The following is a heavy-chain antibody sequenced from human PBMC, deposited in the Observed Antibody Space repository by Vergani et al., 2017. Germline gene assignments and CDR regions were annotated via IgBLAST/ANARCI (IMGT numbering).Heavy chain of an antibody. CDR1: GYRFTNYW. D-gene: IGHD5-12*01. CDR2: IYPGDSAT. J-gene: IGHJ4*02. V-gene: IGHV5-51*01. Sequence: EVQLVQSGAEVKKPGESLKISCKGSGYRFTNYWIGWVRQMPGKGLEWMGIIYPGDSATRYSPSFQGQVTISVDKSISTAYLQWSSLKASDTAMYYCARHGGYSDYDFDYWGQGTLVTVSS. CDR3: ARHGGYSDYDFDY.